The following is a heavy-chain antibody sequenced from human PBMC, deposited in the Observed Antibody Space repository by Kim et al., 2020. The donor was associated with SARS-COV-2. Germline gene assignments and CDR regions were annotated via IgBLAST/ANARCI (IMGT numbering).Heavy chain of an antibody. CDR2: IKQDGSEK. Sequence: GGSLRLSCAASGFTFSSYSMSWVRQAPGKGLEWVANIKQDGSEKYYVDSVKGRFTISRDNAKNSLYLQMNSLRAEDTAVYYCARVPSSSWEFDYWGQGTLVTVSS. V-gene: IGHV3-7*01. D-gene: IGHD6-13*01. CDR3: ARVPSSSWEFDY. J-gene: IGHJ4*02. CDR1: GFTFSSYS.